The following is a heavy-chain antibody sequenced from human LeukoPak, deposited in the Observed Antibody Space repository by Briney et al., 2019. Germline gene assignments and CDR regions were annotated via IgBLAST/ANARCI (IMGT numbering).Heavy chain of an antibody. D-gene: IGHD5-18*01. CDR2: INPNSGGT. V-gene: IGHV1-2*02. CDR1: GYTFTGYY. CDR3: SRGYSYGSNNWFDP. Sequence: ASVKVSCKASGYTFTGYYMHWVRQAPGQGLEWMGWINPNSGGTNYAQKFQGRVTMTRDTSISTAYMELSRLRSDDTAVYYCSRGYSYGSNNWFDPWGQGTLVTVSS. J-gene: IGHJ5*02.